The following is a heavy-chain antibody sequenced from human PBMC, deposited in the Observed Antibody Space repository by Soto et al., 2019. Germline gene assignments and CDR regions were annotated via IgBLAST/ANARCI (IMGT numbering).Heavy chain of an antibody. CDR3: GRWPDGYCYYGLDV. CDR1: GYTFTSYD. J-gene: IGHJ6*02. Sequence: QVQLVQSGAEVKKPGASVKVSCKASGYTFTSYDINWVRQATGQGLEWMGWMNPNSGNTGYAQKFQGRGTTTRNTTIDTAYMELSSLMTADTAVYYCGRWPDGYCYYGLDVWGQGTTVTVSS. CDR2: MNPNSGNT. V-gene: IGHV1-8*01.